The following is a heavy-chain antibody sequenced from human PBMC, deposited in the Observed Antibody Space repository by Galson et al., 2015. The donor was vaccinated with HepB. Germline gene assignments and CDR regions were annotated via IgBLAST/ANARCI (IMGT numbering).Heavy chain of an antibody. V-gene: IGHV1-69*02. Sequence: SVKVSCKASGGTFSSYTISWVRQAPGQGLEWMGRIIPILGIANYAQKFQGRVTITADKSTSTAYMELSSLRSEDTAVYYCARGGEEVGATLRAFYYYYGMDVWGQGTTVTVSS. J-gene: IGHJ6*02. CDR1: GGTFSSYT. D-gene: IGHD1-26*01. CDR2: IIPILGIA. CDR3: ARGGEEVGATLRAFYYYYGMDV.